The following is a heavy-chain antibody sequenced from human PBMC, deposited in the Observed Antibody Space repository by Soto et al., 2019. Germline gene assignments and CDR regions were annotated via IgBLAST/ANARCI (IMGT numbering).Heavy chain of an antibody. V-gene: IGHV3-43*01. D-gene: IGHD3-22*01. CDR3: AKDISHYYDSSGYFDY. CDR1: GFTFGDYP. Sequence: EVQLVESGGVVVQPGGSLRLSCAASGFTFGDYPMHWVRQAPGKGLEWVSLIRWDGINTYYADSVKGRFTISRDNSKNSLDLHMNSLRTEDTALYYCAKDISHYYDSSGYFDYWGQGTLVTVSS. J-gene: IGHJ4*02. CDR2: IRWDGINT.